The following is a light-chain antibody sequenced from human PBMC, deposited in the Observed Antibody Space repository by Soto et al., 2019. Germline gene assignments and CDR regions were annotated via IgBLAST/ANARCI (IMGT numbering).Light chain of an antibody. CDR3: HQYASSPQT. J-gene: IGKJ1*01. CDR2: GAS. Sequence: EIVMTQSPVTLSVSPGERVTLSCRASQSVRTNLAWYQHKPGQAPRLLIYGASTRATGVPARFSGSGSGTDFTLTITRLEPEDFAVYYCHQYASSPQTFGQGTKVDI. V-gene: IGKV3-15*01. CDR1: QSVRTN.